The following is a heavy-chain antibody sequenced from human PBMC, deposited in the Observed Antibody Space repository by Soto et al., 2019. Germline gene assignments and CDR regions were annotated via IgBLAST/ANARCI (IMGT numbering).Heavy chain of an antibody. V-gene: IGHV3-21*01. CDR2: ISSSSSYI. J-gene: IGHJ4*02. CDR3: ARDSELTLDY. CDR1: GFTFSSYS. D-gene: IGHD1-26*01. Sequence: EVQLVESGGGLVKPGGSLRLSCAASGFTFSSYSMNWVRQAPGKGLEWVSSISSSSSYIYYADSVKGRFTISRDNAKNSLYVQMNSLSAEDTAVYYCARDSELTLDYWGQGTLVTVSS.